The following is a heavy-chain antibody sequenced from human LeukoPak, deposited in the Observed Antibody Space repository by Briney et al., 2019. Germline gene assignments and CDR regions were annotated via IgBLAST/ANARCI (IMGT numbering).Heavy chain of an antibody. CDR1: GFTFSSYS. CDR3: ARDTSLPHDAFDI. D-gene: IGHD3-16*02. V-gene: IGHV3-48*02. CDR2: ISSGSSTI. Sequence: GGSLRLSCAASGFTFSSYSMNWVRQAPGKGLEWVSYISSGSSTIYYADSVKGRFTISRDNAKNSVYLQMNSLRDEDTAVYYCARDTSLPHDAFDIWGQGTMVTVSS. J-gene: IGHJ3*02.